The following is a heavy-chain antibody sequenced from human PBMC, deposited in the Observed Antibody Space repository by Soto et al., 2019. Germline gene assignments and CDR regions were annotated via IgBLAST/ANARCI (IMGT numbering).Heavy chain of an antibody. CDR3: AKETYYYDSSVLQYFDY. CDR2: ISVSGGST. CDR1: GFTFNNYA. V-gene: IGHV3-23*01. Sequence: HPGGSLRLSCAASGFTFNNYAMAWVRQAPGKGLEWVSSISVSGGSTYYADSVKGRFTISRDKSKNTLYLQMHSLRVEDTALYYCAKETYYYDSSVLQYFDYWGQGTLVTVSS. J-gene: IGHJ4*02. D-gene: IGHD3-22*01.